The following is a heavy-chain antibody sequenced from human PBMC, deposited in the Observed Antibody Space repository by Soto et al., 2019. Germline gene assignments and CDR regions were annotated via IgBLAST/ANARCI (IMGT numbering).Heavy chain of an antibody. Sequence: PSETLSLTCTVSGASIASSHYFWGWIRQPPGKGLEWVGSVYYGGNTYYNPSLKTQATVSVDTSKSQFSLRLTSVTAADTAVYFCARLFFKLGVDRPRLSYFDYWGPGTPVTVSS. CDR2: VYYGGNT. J-gene: IGHJ4*02. CDR1: GASIASSHYF. V-gene: IGHV4-39*01. CDR3: ARLFFKLGVDRPRLSYFDY. D-gene: IGHD3-10*02.